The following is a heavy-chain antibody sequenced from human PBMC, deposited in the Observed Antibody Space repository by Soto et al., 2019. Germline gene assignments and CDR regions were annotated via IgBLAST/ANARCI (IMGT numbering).Heavy chain of an antibody. CDR1: GFTFSSYS. V-gene: IGHV3-21*01. CDR3: ARERGGYCSGGSCYHYGMDV. J-gene: IGHJ6*02. D-gene: IGHD2-15*01. CDR2: ISSSSSYI. Sequence: PGGSLRLSCAASGFTFSSYSMNWVRQAPGKGLEWVSSISSSSSYIYYADSVKGRFTISRDNAKNSLYLQMNSLRAEDTAVYYCARERGGYCSGGSCYHYGMDVWGQGTAVTAP.